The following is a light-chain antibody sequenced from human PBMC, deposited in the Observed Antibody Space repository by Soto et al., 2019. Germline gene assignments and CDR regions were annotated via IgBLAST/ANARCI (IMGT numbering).Light chain of an antibody. V-gene: IGKV1-33*01. J-gene: IGKJ1*01. Sequence: DLQMTQSPSSLSASVGDRVTITCQASEDISVYLSWYQHKPGKAPKLLIFAASRVETGVPSRFSGSGSATDFTFTISSLQPEDFATYYCQQYYALPWTFGQGTKVDIK. CDR1: EDISVY. CDR2: AAS. CDR3: QQYYALPWT.